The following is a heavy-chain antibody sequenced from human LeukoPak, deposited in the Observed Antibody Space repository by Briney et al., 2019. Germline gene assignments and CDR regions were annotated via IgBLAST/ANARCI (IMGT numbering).Heavy chain of an antibody. CDR3: AREMVAGTFDP. CDR1: GFSVNDYY. J-gene: IGHJ5*02. D-gene: IGHD1-7*01. CDR2: IGGSESIV. V-gene: IGHV3-11*01. Sequence: GGSLRLSCVVSGFSVNDYYMSWIRQAPGKGLEWISDIGGSESIVSYGGSVRDRFTVSRDFAMNSLFLQLNSLSADDTAVYYCAREMVAGTFDPWGQGTLVTVSS.